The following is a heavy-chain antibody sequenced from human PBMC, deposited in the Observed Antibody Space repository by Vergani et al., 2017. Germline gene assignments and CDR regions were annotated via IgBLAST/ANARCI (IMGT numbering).Heavy chain of an antibody. D-gene: IGHD1-26*01. CDR3: AKDRGGSYWDFDY. Sequence: QVQLVESGGGVVQPGRSLRLSCAASGFTFSNYAMHWVRQAPGKGLEWVAVISYDGSNKYYADSVKGRFTISRDNSKNTLYLQMNSLRAEDTAVYYCAKDRGGSYWDFDYWGQGTLVTVSS. V-gene: IGHV3-30*04. J-gene: IGHJ4*02. CDR1: GFTFSNYA. CDR2: ISYDGSNK.